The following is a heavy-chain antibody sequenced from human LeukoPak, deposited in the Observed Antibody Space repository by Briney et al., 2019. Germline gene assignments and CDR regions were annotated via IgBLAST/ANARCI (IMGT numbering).Heavy chain of an antibody. CDR2: INHSEST. Sequence: SETLCLTCAVYGGSFSGYYWSWIRQPPGKGLEWIGEINHSESTNCNPSLKSRVTISVDTSKNQFSLKLSSVTAADTAVYYGARVPLNRRATFDYWGQGTLVTVSS. CDR3: ARVPLNRRATFDY. V-gene: IGHV4-34*01. J-gene: IGHJ4*02. D-gene: IGHD5-12*01. CDR1: GGSFSGYY.